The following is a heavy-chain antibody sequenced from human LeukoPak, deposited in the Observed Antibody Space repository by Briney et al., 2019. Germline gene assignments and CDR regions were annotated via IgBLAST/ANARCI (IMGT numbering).Heavy chain of an antibody. CDR2: IYHSGST. CDR3: ARLYSSSWFEGFDY. CDR1: GYSISSGYY. D-gene: IGHD6-13*01. V-gene: IGHV4-38-2*02. Sequence: PSETLSLTCTVSGYSISSGYYWGWIRQPPGKELEWIGSIYHSGSTYYNPSLKSRVTISVDTSKNQFSLKLSSVTAADTAVYYCARLYSSSWFEGFDYWGQGTLVTVSS. J-gene: IGHJ4*02.